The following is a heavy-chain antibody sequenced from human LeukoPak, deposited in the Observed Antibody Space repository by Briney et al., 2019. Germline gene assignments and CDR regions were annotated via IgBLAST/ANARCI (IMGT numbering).Heavy chain of an antibody. CDR1: GFTFSSYA. V-gene: IGHV3-23*01. J-gene: IGHJ4*02. CDR3: AKVAYSYGSSDLDY. Sequence: PGGSLRLSCAASGFTFSSYAMSWVRQAPGKGLEWVSAISGSGGYTYYADSVRGRFTISRDSSENTLYLQMNSLRAEDTAVYYCAKVAYSYGSSDLDYWGQGTLVTVSS. D-gene: IGHD5-18*01. CDR2: ISGSGGYT.